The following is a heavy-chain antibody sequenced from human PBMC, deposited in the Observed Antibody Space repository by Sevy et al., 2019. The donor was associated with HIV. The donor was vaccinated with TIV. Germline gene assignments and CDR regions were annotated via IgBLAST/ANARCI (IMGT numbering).Heavy chain of an antibody. D-gene: IGHD5-12*01. Sequence: GGSLRLSCTSSGFTFGDYAMSWFRQAPGKGLEWVAFIRRNSHEPYGGTTEYAATLKGRFTISRDGSKSIAYLQMNSLKTEDTAVYYCTRALATADTPEYYFDYWGQGILVTVSS. CDR3: TRALATADTPEYYFDY. CDR2: IRRNSHEPYGGTT. CDR1: GFTFGDYA. J-gene: IGHJ4*02. V-gene: IGHV3-49*01.